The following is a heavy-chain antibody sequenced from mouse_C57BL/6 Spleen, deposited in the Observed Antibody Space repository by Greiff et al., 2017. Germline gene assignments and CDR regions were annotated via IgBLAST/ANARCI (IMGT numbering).Heavy chain of an antibody. CDR2: IDPETGGT. CDR3: TGDYCNYVRYFEV. Sequence: QVQLKQSGAELVRPGASVTLSCKASGYTFTDYEMHWVKQTPVHGLEWIGAIDPETGGTAYNQKFKGKAILTADKSSSTAYMELRSLTSEDSAVYYCTGDYCNYVRYFEVRGTGATVTAS. V-gene: IGHV1-15*01. CDR1: GYTFTDYE. J-gene: IGHJ1*03. D-gene: IGHD2-1*01.